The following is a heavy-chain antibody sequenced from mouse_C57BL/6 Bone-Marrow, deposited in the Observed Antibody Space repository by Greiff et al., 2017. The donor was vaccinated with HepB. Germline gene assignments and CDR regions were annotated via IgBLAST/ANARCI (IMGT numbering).Heavy chain of an antibody. Sequence: EVKVVESEGGLVQPGSSMKLSCTASGFTFSDYYMAWVRQVPEKGLEWVANINYDGSSTYYLDSLKSRFIISRDNAKNILYLQMSSLKSEDTATYYCARDLGRGFDYWGQGTTLTVSS. CDR3: ARDLGRGFDY. CDR1: GFTFSDYY. D-gene: IGHD4-1*01. J-gene: IGHJ2*01. CDR2: INYDGSST. V-gene: IGHV5-16*01.